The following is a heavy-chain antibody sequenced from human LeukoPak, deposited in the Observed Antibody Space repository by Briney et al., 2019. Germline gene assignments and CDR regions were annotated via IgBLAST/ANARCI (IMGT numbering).Heavy chain of an antibody. J-gene: IGHJ6*02. CDR2: ISAYNGNT. Sequence: ASVKVSCKASGYTLTSYGISWVRQAPGQGLEWMGWISAYNGNTNYAQKLQGRVTMTTDTSTSTAYMELRSLRSDDTAVYYCARAYCRSTSCYVHYYGMDVWGQGTTVTVSS. CDR3: ARAYCRSTSCYVHYYGMDV. CDR1: GYTLTSYG. D-gene: IGHD2-2*01. V-gene: IGHV1-18*01.